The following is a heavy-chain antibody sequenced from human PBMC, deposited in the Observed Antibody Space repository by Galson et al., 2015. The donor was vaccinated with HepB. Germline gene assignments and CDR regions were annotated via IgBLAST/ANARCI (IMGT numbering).Heavy chain of an antibody. J-gene: IGHJ6*03. CDR2: IYPGDSDT. V-gene: IGHV5-51*03. D-gene: IGHD3-3*01. Sequence: QSGAEVKKPGDSLKISCKGSGDTFRNYWIGWVRQMPGKGLEWMGIIYPGDSDTKYRPSFEGQVTISVDKSISTAYLQWSSLKASDTAMYYCARLAGVTISGVVVKNPPFYMAVWGKGTTVTVSS. CDR3: ARLAGVTISGVVVKNPPFYMAV. CDR1: GDTFRNYW.